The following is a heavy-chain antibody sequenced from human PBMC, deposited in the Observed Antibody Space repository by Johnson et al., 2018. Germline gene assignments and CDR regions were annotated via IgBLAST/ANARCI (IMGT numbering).Heavy chain of an antibody. Sequence: QLQESGGGVVQPGRSLRLSCAASGFTFSSYAMHWVRQAPGKGLEWVAVISYDGSNKYYADSVKGRFTISRDNSKNTLYLQMNSLRAEDTAVYYFARDRLFNSMAARPLVYYYYYYMDVWGKGTTVTVSS. CDR2: ISYDGSNK. J-gene: IGHJ6*03. D-gene: IGHD6-6*01. CDR3: ARDRLFNSMAARPLVYYYYYYMDV. V-gene: IGHV3-30-3*01. CDR1: GFTFSSYA.